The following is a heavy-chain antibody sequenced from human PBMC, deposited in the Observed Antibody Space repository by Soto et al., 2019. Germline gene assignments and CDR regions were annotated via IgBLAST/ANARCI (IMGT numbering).Heavy chain of an antibody. D-gene: IGHD3-3*01. CDR1: GFXLISYC. Sequence: LILSLTASGFXLISYCIRWVREAPGNGLEWVGIVSYDGSDSYYADSVKGRFTISRDNSNKTMSLQMKSLITEDTALYYCATFGIYDFWSGYLHRDAFDVWGRGTMVTVSS. CDR3: ATFGIYDFWSGYLHRDAFDV. V-gene: IGHV3-30*03. CDR2: VSYDGSDS. J-gene: IGHJ3*01.